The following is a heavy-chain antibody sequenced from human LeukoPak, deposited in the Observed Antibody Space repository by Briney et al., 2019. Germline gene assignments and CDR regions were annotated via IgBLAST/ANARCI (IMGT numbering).Heavy chain of an antibody. J-gene: IGHJ4*02. CDR1: GYTFTSYA. Sequence: ASVKVSCKASGYTFTSYAMHWVRQAPGQRLEWMGWINAGNGNTKYSQEFQGRVTITRDTSASTAYMELSSLRSEDMAVYYCARAEGYGDGSPFDYWGQGTLVTVSS. D-gene: IGHD4-17*01. CDR2: INAGNGNT. CDR3: ARAEGYGDGSPFDY. V-gene: IGHV1-3*03.